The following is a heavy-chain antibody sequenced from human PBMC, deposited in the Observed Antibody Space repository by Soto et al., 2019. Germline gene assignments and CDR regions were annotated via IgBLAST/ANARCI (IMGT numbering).Heavy chain of an antibody. CDR2: INHSGST. Sequence: SETLSLTCAVYGGSFSGYYWSWIRQPPGKGLEWIGEINHSGSTNYNPSLKSRVTISVDRSKNQFTLKLSSVTAADTAVYYCARNYDSSGYYSHFDYWGQGTLVTVSS. J-gene: IGHJ4*02. CDR1: GGSFSGYY. V-gene: IGHV4-34*01. CDR3: ARNYDSSGYYSHFDY. D-gene: IGHD3-22*01.